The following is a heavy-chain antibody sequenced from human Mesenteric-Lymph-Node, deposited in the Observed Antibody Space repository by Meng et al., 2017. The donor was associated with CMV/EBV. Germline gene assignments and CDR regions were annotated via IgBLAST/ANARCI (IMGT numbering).Heavy chain of an antibody. Sequence: GESLKISCAASGFTFRRYWMTWVRQAPGKGLGWVANIKQDGSDKYYVDSVKGRFTISRDNAKNSLHLQMNSLRAEDTAVYYCAKEGDYYYYGMDVWGQGTTVTVSS. J-gene: IGHJ6*02. CDR3: AKEGDYYYYGMDV. V-gene: IGHV3-7*03. CDR1: GFTFRRYW. CDR2: IKQDGSDK.